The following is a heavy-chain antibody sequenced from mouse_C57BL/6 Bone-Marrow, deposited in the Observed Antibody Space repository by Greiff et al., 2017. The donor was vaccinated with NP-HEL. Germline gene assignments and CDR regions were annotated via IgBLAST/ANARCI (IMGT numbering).Heavy chain of an antibody. Sequence: QVQLQQPGAELVKPGASVKMSCKASGYTFTSYWITWVKQRPGQGLEWIGDIYPGSGSTNYNEKFKSKATLTVDTSSSTAYMQLSSLTSEYSVVYYCARGGYYPWFAYWGQGTLVTVSA. J-gene: IGHJ3*01. V-gene: IGHV1-55*01. CDR1: GYTFTSYW. CDR2: IYPGSGST. CDR3: ARGGYYPWFAY. D-gene: IGHD1-1*02.